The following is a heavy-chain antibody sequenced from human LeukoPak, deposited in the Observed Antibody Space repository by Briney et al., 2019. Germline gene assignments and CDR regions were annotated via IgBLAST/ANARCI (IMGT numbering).Heavy chain of an antibody. V-gene: IGHV1-69*04. Sequence: SVKVSCKASGGTFSSYAISWVRQAPGQGLEWMGRVIPIFGIANYAQKFQGRVTITADKSTSTAYMELSSLRSEDTAVYYCANPGGNSSSFDAFDIGAQGKMVTV. CDR1: GGTFSSYA. CDR2: VIPIFGIA. J-gene: IGHJ3*02. CDR3: ANPGGNSSSFDAFDI. D-gene: IGHD6-6*01.